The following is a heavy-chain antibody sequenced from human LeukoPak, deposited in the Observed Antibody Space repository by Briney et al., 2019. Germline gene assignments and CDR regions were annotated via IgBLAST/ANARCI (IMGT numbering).Heavy chain of an antibody. V-gene: IGHV1-2*02. J-gene: IGHJ3*02. CDR2: INPNSGGT. Sequence: RATVKVSCKASGYTFTGYYMHWVRQAPGQGLEWMGWINPNSGGTNYAQKFQGRVTMTRDTSISTAYMELSRLRSDDTALYYCARADPDDFWSGYRPNGAFDIWGQGTMVTVSS. CDR1: GYTFTGYY. CDR3: ARADPDDFWSGYRPNGAFDI. D-gene: IGHD3-3*01.